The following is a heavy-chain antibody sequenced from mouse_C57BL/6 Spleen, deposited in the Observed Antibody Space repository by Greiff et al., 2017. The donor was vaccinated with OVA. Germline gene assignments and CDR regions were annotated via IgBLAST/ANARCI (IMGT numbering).Heavy chain of an antibody. J-gene: IGHJ2*01. V-gene: IGHV1-54*01. D-gene: IGHD4-1*01. CDR2: INPGSGGT. Sequence: VQLQQSGAELVRPGTSVKVSCKASGYAFTNYLIEWVKQRPGQGLEWIGVINPGSGGTNYNEKFKGKATLTADKSSSTAYMQLSSLPSEDSAVYFCARRTGGGAFDYWGQGTTLTVSS. CDR1: GYAFTNYL. CDR3: ARRTGGGAFDY.